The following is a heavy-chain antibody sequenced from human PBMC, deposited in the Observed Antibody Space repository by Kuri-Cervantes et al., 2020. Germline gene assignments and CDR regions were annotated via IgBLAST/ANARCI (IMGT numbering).Heavy chain of an antibody. CDR1: GFTFSSYW. J-gene: IGHJ4*02. V-gene: IGHV3-23*01. D-gene: IGHD6-6*01. CDR3: ARTVPGRSSYKFDY. CDR2: ISGSGGST. Sequence: GESLKISCAASGFTFSSYWVSWVRQAPGKGLEWVSAISGSGGSTYYADSVKGRFTISRDNSKNTLYLQMNSLRAEDTAVYYCARTVPGRSSYKFDYWGQGTLVTVSS.